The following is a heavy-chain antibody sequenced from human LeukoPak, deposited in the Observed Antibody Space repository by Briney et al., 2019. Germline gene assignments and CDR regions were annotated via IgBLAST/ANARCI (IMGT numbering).Heavy chain of an antibody. D-gene: IGHD4-23*01. Sequence: SETLSLTCAVSGHSITSGYYWGWIRQPPGKGLEWIGSIYHSGSTHYNPSLKSRVTISVDTSKNQLSLKLSSVRAADPAVYYCARNIPSDNSPKRNHPFDYWGQGILVTVSS. CDR3: ARNIPSDNSPKRNHPFDY. J-gene: IGHJ4*02. V-gene: IGHV4-38-2*01. CDR1: GHSITSGYY. CDR2: IYHSGST.